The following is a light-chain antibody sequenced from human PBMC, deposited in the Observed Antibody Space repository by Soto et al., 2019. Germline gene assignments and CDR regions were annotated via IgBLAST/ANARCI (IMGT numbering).Light chain of an antibody. CDR3: SSKTSSGTLYV. CDR2: EVS. J-gene: IGLJ1*01. V-gene: IGLV2-14*01. CDR1: SSDVGGSKY. Sequence: QSALTQPASVSGYPGQSITISCTGSSSDVGGSKYVSWYQQHPGKAPRLMIYEVSYRPSGVSNRFSGSKSGNTASLTVSGLXAEDEAAYYCSSKTSSGTLYVFGTGTKVTVL.